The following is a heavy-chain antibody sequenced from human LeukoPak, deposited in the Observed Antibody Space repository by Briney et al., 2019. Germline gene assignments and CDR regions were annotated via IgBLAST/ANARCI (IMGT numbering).Heavy chain of an antibody. D-gene: IGHD1-1*01. CDR2: INSDGSST. V-gene: IGHV3-74*01. CDR3: ARSEYNSHY. J-gene: IGHJ4*02. CDR1: GFIFSTYW. Sequence: QPGGSLRLSCVAAGFIFSTYWIYCVRQAPGKGLEWVSRINSDGSSTTYADSVKGRFTISRDNAKSMLYLQMNSLRAEDTAVYYWARSEYNSHYWGQGTLVTVSS.